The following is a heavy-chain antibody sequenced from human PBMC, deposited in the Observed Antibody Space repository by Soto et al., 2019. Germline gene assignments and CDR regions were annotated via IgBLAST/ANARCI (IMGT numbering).Heavy chain of an antibody. J-gene: IGHJ4*02. CDR2: ISVYNGNK. D-gene: IGHD6-6*01. V-gene: IGHV1-18*01. CDR1: GYMFTTYG. CDR3: ARTGGGMAARPLEY. Sequence: QVQLVQSGGEVRKPGASVEVSCKTSGYMFTTYGISWVRQVPGQGLEWMAWISVYNGNKKYAEKFQGRVTMTADTSTSTVSMELRGITSDDTATYFCARTGGGMAARPLEYWGQGTLVTVSS.